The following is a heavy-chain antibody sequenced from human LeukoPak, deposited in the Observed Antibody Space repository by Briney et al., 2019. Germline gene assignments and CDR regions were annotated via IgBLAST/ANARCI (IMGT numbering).Heavy chain of an antibody. CDR3: ARDSSGWYHWFDP. V-gene: IGHV3-7*01. CDR1: GFIFSSYW. D-gene: IGHD6-19*01. CDR2: IKEDGSEK. Sequence: GGSLRLSCAASGFIFSSYWMAWVRQAPGKGLEWVANIKEDGSEKNYVDSVKGRFTISRDNAKNSLYLQMNSLRVEDTAVYYCARDSSGWYHWFDPWGQGTLVTVSS. J-gene: IGHJ5*02.